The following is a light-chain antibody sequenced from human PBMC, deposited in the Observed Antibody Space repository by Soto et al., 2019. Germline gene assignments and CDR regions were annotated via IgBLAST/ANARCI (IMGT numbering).Light chain of an antibody. CDR1: SSNIGSNY. V-gene: IGLV1-47*02. CDR2: TND. CDR3: AAWDDSLSAVV. Sequence: QLVLTQPPSASGTPGQRVTISCSGSSSNIGSNYVYWYHQLPGAAPRLLIYTNDHRPSGVPDRFSGSKSGTSASLAISGLRSEDEADYYCAAWDDSLSAVVFGGGTKLTVL. J-gene: IGLJ2*01.